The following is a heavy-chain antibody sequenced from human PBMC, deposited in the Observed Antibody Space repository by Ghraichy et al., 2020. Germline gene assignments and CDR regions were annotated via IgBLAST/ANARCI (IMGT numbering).Heavy chain of an antibody. CDR1: GYTFTSYG. CDR2: ISAYNGNT. D-gene: IGHD6-6*01. J-gene: IGHJ5*02. V-gene: IGHV1-18*01. CDR3: ARVQLDRYSSSSGCWFDP. Sequence: ASVKVSCKASGYTFTSYGISWVRQAPGQGLEWMGWISAYNGNTNYAQKLQDRVTMTTDTSTSTAYMELRSLRSDDTAVYYCARVQLDRYSSSSGCWFDPWGQGTLVTVSS.